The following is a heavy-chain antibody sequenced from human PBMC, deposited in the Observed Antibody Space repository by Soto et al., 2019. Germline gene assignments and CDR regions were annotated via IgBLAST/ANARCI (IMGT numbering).Heavy chain of an antibody. CDR3: ACDIVVVVAATVRGEYFQH. D-gene: IGHD2-15*01. CDR1: GGSFSGYY. Sequence: HVQLQQWGAGLLKPSETLSLTCAVYGGSFSGYYWSWIRQPPGKGLEWIGEINHSGSTNYNPSLKSRVTISVDTSKNQFSLKLSSVTAADTAVYYCACDIVVVVAATVRGEYFQHWGQGTLVTVSS. CDR2: INHSGST. J-gene: IGHJ1*01. V-gene: IGHV4-34*01.